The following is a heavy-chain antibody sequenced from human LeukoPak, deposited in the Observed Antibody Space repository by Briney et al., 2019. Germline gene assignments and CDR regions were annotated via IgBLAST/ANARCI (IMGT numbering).Heavy chain of an antibody. CDR2: ITSSSSTI. CDR3: AKGQDYYDSSGHYEADVFDI. V-gene: IGHV3-48*01. J-gene: IGHJ3*02. CDR1: GFTFSSYS. D-gene: IGHD3-22*01. Sequence: GGSLRLSCTASGFTFSSYSMNWVRPAPGKGLEWISYITSSSSTIYYADSVKGRFTISRDNSKNTLFLQMSSLRAEDTAVYYCAKGQDYYDSSGHYEADVFDIWGQGTMVTVSS.